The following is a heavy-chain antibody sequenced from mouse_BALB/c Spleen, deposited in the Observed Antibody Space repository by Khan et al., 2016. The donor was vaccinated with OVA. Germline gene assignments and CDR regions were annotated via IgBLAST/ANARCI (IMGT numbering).Heavy chain of an antibody. CDR3: TRPHDYGCNYYFDY. D-gene: IGHD1-1*01. V-gene: IGHV5-12-1*01. J-gene: IGHJ2*01. CDR1: GFAFSYYD. Sequence: EVALVESGGGLVKPGGSLKLSCAASGFAFSYYDMSWVRQTPGKRLEWVAFISTSSDNTYYQDTVKGQFTISRDNAKNTLYLQMNSLTSEDTAVYYCTRPHDYGCNYYFDYWGQGTTLTVSS. CDR2: ISTSSDNT.